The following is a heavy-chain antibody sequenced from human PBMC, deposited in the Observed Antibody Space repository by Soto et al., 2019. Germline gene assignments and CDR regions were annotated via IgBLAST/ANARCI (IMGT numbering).Heavy chain of an antibody. CDR2: MYFTGST. J-gene: IGHJ4*02. V-gene: IGHV4-38-2*02. CDR1: GYSISTGSY. CDR3: ARDLNYGLYYFDY. D-gene: IGHD3-10*01. Sequence: SETLSLTCTVSGYSISTGSYWGWIRQPPGKGLEWIGSMYFTGSTYYNPSLKSRVTMSVDTSQNQLSLKLTSVTAADTAVYYCARDLNYGLYYFDYWGQGTLVTV.